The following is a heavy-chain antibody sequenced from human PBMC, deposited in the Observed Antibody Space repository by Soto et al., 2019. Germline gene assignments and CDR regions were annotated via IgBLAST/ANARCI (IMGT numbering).Heavy chain of an antibody. J-gene: IGHJ3*02. CDR2: INPATGAA. Sequence: QLHLVQSGAVVKKPGASVTVSCSASGYPVTAYYMHWVRQAPGRGLEWMGGINPATGAAKYTQTFPGRVTTAWDTSTSTDFMDPSGPASGDKVVFFFAGGGGVGVAGSAAFDMWGQGTLVTVSS. CDR1: GYPVTAYY. D-gene: IGHD3-3*01. V-gene: IGHV1-2*05. CDR3: AGGGGVGVAGSAAFDM.